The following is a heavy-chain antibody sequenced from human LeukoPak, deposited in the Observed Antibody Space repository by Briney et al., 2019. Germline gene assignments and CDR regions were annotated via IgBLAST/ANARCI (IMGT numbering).Heavy chain of an antibody. CDR1: GYSFTSYW. CDR2: IYPGDSDT. J-gene: IGHJ3*02. Sequence: GESLKISCKGSGYSFTSYWIGWVRQMPGKGLEWMGIIYPGDSDTRYSPSFQGQVTISADKSISTAYLQWSSLKASDTAMYYCARYSGYSSGWYRRAAFDIWGQGTMVTVSS. CDR3: ARYSGYSSGWYRRAAFDI. V-gene: IGHV5-51*01. D-gene: IGHD6-19*01.